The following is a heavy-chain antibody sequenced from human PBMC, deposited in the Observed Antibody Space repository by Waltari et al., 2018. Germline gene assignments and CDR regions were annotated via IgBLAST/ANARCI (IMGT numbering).Heavy chain of an antibody. CDR2: INHSGST. D-gene: IGHD3-16*01. CDR1: GGSFSGYY. V-gene: IGHV4-34*01. Sequence: QVQLQQWGAGLLKPSETLSLTCAVYGGSFSGYYWSWIRQPPGKGLEWIGEINHSGSTNYNPSLKSRVTISVDTSKNQFSLKLSSVTAADTAVYYCARDFPASGNLGQKFDYWGQGTLVTVSS. CDR3: ARDFPASGNLGQKFDY. J-gene: IGHJ4*02.